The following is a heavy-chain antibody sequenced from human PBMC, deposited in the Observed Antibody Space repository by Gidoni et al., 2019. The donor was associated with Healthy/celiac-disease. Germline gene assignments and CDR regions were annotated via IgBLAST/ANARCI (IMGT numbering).Heavy chain of an antibody. J-gene: IGHJ4*02. CDR3: ARGYSGSYYYADY. CDR1: GGSTSSGSYY. V-gene: IGHV4-61*02. D-gene: IGHD1-26*01. Sequence: QVQLQESGPGLVKPSQTLSLTCTVSGGSTSSGSYYWSWIRQPAGKGLEWIGRIYTSGSTNYNPSLKSRVTISVDTSKNQFSLKLSSVTAADTAVYYCARGYSGSYYYADYWGQGTLVTVSS. CDR2: IYTSGST.